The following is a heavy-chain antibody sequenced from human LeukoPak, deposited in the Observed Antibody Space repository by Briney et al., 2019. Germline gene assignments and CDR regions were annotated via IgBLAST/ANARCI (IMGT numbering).Heavy chain of an antibody. CDR3: ARADREVMTGTTWGNMDV. J-gene: IGHJ6*02. D-gene: IGHD1-1*01. CDR2: ISAYNGNT. CDR1: GYTFTSYG. Sequence: ASVKVSCKASGYTFTSYGISWVRQAPGQGLEWMGWISAYNGNTNYAQKLQGRVTMTTDTSTSTAYMELRSLRSDDTAVYYCARADREVMTGTTWGNMDVWGQGTTVTVSS. V-gene: IGHV1-18*01.